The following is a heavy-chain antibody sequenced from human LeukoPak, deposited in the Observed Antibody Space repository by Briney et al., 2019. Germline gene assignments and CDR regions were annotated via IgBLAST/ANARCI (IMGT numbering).Heavy chain of an antibody. V-gene: IGHV1-69*05. D-gene: IGHD6-13*01. Sequence: ASVKVSCKASGGTFSSYAISWVRQAPGQGLEWMGGIIPIFGTANYAQKFQGRVTITTDESTSTAYMELSSLRSEDTAVYYCARGDRRTAAGVYWGRGTLVTVSS. CDR1: GGTFSSYA. CDR3: ARGDRRTAAGVY. CDR2: IIPIFGTA. J-gene: IGHJ4*02.